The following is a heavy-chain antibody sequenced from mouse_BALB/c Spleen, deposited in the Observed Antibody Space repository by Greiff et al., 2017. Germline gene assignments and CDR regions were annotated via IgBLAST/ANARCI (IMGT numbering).Heavy chain of an antibody. CDR1: GYSITSGYY. CDR3: AREGDYDYEDYFDY. D-gene: IGHD2-4*01. CDR2: ISYDGSN. J-gene: IGHJ2*01. V-gene: IGHV3-6*02. Sequence: EVKLQQSGPGLVKPSQSLSLTCSVTGYSITSGYYWNWIRQFPGNKLEWMGYISYDGSNNYNPSLKNRISITRDTSKNQFFLKLNSVTTEDTATYYCAREGDYDYEDYFDYWGQGTTLTVSS.